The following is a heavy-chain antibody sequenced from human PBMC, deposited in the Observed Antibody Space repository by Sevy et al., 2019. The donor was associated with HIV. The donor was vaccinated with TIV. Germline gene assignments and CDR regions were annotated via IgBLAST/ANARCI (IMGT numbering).Heavy chain of an antibody. Sequence: GGSLRLSCAASGFTFSNYWMIWVRQAPGKGLEWVAHIKQDGSEKHYVDSVKGRFTISRDNSKNSVYLQMNSLRAEDTAVYFCAREGYYDYIWGSYRYFNDYWGQGTLVTVSS. J-gene: IGHJ4*02. V-gene: IGHV3-7*03. CDR1: GFTFSNYW. D-gene: IGHD3-16*02. CDR2: IKQDGSEK. CDR3: AREGYYDYIWGSYRYFNDY.